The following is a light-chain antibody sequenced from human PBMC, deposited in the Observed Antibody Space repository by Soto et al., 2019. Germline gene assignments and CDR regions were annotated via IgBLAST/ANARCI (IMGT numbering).Light chain of an antibody. CDR2: AAS. V-gene: IGKV1-39*01. CDR1: QSISSY. Sequence: DIQMTQSPSSLSASVGDRFTITCRASQSISSYLSWYQHKPLKAPKLLIYAASSLKSGVPLIFSGRGSGTDFTLTISSLQPEDFATYYCQQSYSTPTFGQGTKVDIK. J-gene: IGKJ1*01. CDR3: QQSYSTPT.